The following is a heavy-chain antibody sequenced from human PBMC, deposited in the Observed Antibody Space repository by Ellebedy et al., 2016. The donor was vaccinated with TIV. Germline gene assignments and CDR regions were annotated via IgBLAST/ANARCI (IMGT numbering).Heavy chain of an antibody. D-gene: IGHD6-6*01. J-gene: IGHJ6*02. Sequence: ASVKVSCKASGYTFTSYYMYWVRQAPGQGLEWMGIINPSGGSTSYAQKFQGRVTMTRDTSTSTVYMELSSLRSEDTAVYYCARDLRDSSSSRYYYGMDVWGQGTTVTVSS. CDR3: ARDLRDSSSSRYYYGMDV. CDR2: INPSGGST. CDR1: GYTFTSYY. V-gene: IGHV1-46*01.